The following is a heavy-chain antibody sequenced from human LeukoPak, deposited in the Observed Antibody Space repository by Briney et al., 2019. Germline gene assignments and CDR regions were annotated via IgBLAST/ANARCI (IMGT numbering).Heavy chain of an antibody. CDR1: GYTFPGYY. CDR2: INPNSGGT. Sequence: ASVKVSCKASGYTFPGYYMHWVRQAPGQGLAWMGWINPNSGGTNYAQKFQGRVTMTRDTSISTAYMELSRLRSDDTAVYYCARGSRRSMVRGPFDYWGQGTLVTVSS. V-gene: IGHV1-2*02. D-gene: IGHD3-10*01. J-gene: IGHJ4*02. CDR3: ARGSRRSMVRGPFDY.